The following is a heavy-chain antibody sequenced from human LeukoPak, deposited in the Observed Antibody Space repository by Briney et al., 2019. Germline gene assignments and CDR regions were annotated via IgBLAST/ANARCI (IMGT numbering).Heavy chain of an antibody. CDR1: GGSISSGSYY. Sequence: SQTLSLTCTVSGGSISSGSYYWSWIRQPAGKGLEWIGRIYTSGSTNYNPSLKRRVPISVDTSKHQFSLKLSSVTAADTAVYYCARTEVGGSYDYWGQGTLVTVSS. CDR3: ARTEVGGSYDY. D-gene: IGHD3-10*01. V-gene: IGHV4-61*02. J-gene: IGHJ4*02. CDR2: IYTSGST.